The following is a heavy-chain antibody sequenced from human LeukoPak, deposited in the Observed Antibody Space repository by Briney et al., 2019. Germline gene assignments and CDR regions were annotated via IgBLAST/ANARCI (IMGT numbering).Heavy chain of an antibody. V-gene: IGHV4-4*07. CDR1: GGSISSYY. CDR3: ARENSGSYREFDY. J-gene: IGHJ4*02. Sequence: PSETLSLTCTVSGGSISSYYWSWIRQPAGKGLEWIGRMYTSGSTNYNASLKSRVGMSVDTSKNQLSLKLSSVTAADTAVFYCARENSGSYREFDYWGQGTLVTVSS. D-gene: IGHD1-26*01. CDR2: MYTSGST.